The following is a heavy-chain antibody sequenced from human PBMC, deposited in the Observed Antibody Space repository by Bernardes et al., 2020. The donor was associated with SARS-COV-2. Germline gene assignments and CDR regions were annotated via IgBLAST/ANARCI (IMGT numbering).Heavy chain of an antibody. J-gene: IGHJ6*02. CDR3: ARVFGYCSSTSCYTGSGYYGMDV. CDR2: ISSSSYI. V-gene: IGHV3-21*01. CDR1: GFTFSRYS. Sequence: GALRLSCAASGFTFSRYSMNWVRQAPGKGLEWVSSISSSSYIYYADSVKGRFTISRDNAKNSLYLQMNSLRAEDTAVYYCARVFGYCSSTSCYTGSGYYGMDVWGQGTTVTVSS. D-gene: IGHD2-2*02.